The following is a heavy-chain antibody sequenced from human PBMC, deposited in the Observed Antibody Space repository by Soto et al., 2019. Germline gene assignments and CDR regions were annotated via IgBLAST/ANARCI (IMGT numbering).Heavy chain of an antibody. CDR2: IYYSGST. CDR3: ARAQSSSWSDWFDP. Sequence: SETLSLTCTVSGGSVSSGSYYWSWIRQPPGKGLEWIGYIYYSGSTNYNPSLKSRVSISADTSKNQFSLKLSSVTAADTAVYYCARAQSSSWSDWFDPWGQGTLVTVSS. CDR1: GGSVSSGSYY. J-gene: IGHJ5*02. D-gene: IGHD6-13*01. V-gene: IGHV4-61*01.